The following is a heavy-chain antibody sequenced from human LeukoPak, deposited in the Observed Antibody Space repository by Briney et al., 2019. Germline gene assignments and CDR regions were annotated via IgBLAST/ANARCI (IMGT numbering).Heavy chain of an antibody. D-gene: IGHD4-23*01. Sequence: SETLSLTCTVSGXSISSYYGSWIRQPPGKGLEWIGYIYYSGITNYNPSLKSRVTISVDTSKNHFSLKLSSVTAADTAVYYCARGDYGGKSDYWGQGTLVTVSS. J-gene: IGHJ4*02. CDR1: GXSISSYY. CDR2: IYYSGIT. V-gene: IGHV4-59*01. CDR3: ARGDYGGKSDY.